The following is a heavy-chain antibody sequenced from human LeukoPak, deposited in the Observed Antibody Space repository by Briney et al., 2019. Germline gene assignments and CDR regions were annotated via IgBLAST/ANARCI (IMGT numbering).Heavy chain of an antibody. V-gene: IGHV4-34*01. J-gene: IGHJ2*01. CDR3: ARGVSGYYDYVWGSYRHIYWYFDL. CDR1: GGSFSGYY. CDR2: INHSGST. Sequence: SETLSLTCAVYGGSFSGYYWSWIRQPPGKGLEWIGEINHSGSTNYNLSLKSRVTISVDTSKNQFSLKLSSVTAADTAVYYCARGVSGYYDYVWGSYRHIYWYFDLWGRGTLVTVSS. D-gene: IGHD3-16*02.